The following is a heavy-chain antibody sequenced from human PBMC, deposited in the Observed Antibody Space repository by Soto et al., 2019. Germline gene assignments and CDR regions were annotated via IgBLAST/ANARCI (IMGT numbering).Heavy chain of an antibody. V-gene: IGHV3-33*01. CDR1: GFTFSSYG. CDR2: IWYDGSNK. J-gene: IGHJ6*02. CDR3: ARGGDYYYGMDV. Sequence: QVQLVESGGGVVQPGRSLRLSCAASGFTFSSYGMHWVRQAPGKGLEWVAVIWYDGSNKYYADSVKGRFNISRDNSKNTLYLQMNSLRAEDTAVYYCARGGDYYYGMDVWGQGTTVTVSS.